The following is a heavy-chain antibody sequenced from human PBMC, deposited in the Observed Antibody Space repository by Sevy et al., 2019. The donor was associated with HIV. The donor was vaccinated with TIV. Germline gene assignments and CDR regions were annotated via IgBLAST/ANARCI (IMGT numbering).Heavy chain of an antibody. Sequence: SETLSLTCAVSGGSISSSNWWSWVRQPPGKGLEWIGEIYHSGSTNYSPSLKSRVTISVDKSKNQFSLKLSSVTAADTAVYYCARDPYYGSGSYYRAFDYWGQGTLVTVSS. CDR2: IYHSGST. J-gene: IGHJ4*02. CDR1: GGSISSSNW. CDR3: ARDPYYGSGSYYRAFDY. D-gene: IGHD3-10*01. V-gene: IGHV4-4*02.